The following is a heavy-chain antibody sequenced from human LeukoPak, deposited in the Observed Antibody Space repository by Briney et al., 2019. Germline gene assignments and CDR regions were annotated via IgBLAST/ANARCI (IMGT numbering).Heavy chain of an antibody. Sequence: GESLKISCKGSGYTFNAYWISWVRQMPGKGLEWMGVIYAGDSEIRYSPSFQGQVTISVDKSISTAYLQWSSLKASDTAMYYCARHSRGSNDYWGQGTLVTVSS. CDR3: ARHSRGSNDY. D-gene: IGHD5-12*01. CDR1: GYTFNAYW. V-gene: IGHV5-51*01. J-gene: IGHJ4*02. CDR2: IYAGDSEI.